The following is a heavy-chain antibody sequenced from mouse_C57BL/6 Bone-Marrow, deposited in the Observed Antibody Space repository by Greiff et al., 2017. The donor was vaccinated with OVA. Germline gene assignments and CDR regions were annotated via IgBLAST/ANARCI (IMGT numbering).Heavy chain of an antibody. V-gene: IGHV5-4*01. D-gene: IGHD2-4*01. CDR1: GFTFSSYA. CDR3: ARDRGISTMITTGYWYFDV. J-gene: IGHJ1*03. CDR2: ISDGGSYT. Sequence: EVMLVESGGGLVKPGGSLKLSCAASGFTFSSYAMSWVRQTPEKRLEWVATISDGGSYTYYPDNVKGRFTISRDNAKNNLYLQMSHLKSEDTAMYYCARDRGISTMITTGYWYFDVWGTGTTVTVSS.